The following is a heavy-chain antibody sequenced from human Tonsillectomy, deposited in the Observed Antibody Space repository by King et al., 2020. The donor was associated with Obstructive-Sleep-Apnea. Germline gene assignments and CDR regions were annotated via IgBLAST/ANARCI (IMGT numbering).Heavy chain of an antibody. V-gene: IGHV4-59*01. CDR3: AGERADDSGGYYRGSHDFDY. Sequence: VQLQESGPGLVKPSETLSLICTVSGGSISSYYWSWIRQPPGKGLEWVGYIYHSGSTNYNPSLKSRLNISVDKSKNHFSLNLSSVTAAETAVYYCAGERADDSGGYYRGSHDFDYWGQGILVTVS. CDR2: IYHSGST. J-gene: IGHJ4*02. CDR1: GGSISSYY. D-gene: IGHD3-22*01.